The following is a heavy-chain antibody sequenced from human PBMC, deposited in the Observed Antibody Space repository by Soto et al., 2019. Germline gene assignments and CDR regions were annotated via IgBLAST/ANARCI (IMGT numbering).Heavy chain of an antibody. J-gene: IGHJ6*02. V-gene: IGHV4-34*01. CDR1: GGSFSDYY. CDR3: ARGYITMLRGLSV. CDR2: INHSGST. D-gene: IGHD3-10*01. Sequence: QVQLQQWGAGLLKPSETLSLSCAVYGGSFSDYYWSWIRQPPGKGLEWIGEINHSGSTNHNPSLKSRVSISLDTSKNQFSLKLSSVTAADTAVYYCARGYITMLRGLSVWGQGTTVTVSS.